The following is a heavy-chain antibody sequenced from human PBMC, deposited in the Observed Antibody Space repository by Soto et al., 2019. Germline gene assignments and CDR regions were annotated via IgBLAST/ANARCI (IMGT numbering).Heavy chain of an antibody. D-gene: IGHD2-15*01. CDR1: GDSISSGGYN. CDR3: ARAEVADRFCSGGSCYAHYYYYGMDV. CDR2: IYTSGST. J-gene: IGHJ6*02. V-gene: IGHV4-61*02. Sequence: SETLSLTCAVSGDSISSGGYNWSWIRQPAGKGLEWVGRIYTSGSTNYNPSLKSRVTMSVDTSKHQFSLKLSSVTAADTAVYDCARAEVADRFCSGGSCYAHYYYYGMDVWGQGTRVTVSS.